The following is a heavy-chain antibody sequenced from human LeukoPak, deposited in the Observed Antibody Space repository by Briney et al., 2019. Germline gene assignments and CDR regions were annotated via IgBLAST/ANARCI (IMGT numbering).Heavy chain of an antibody. J-gene: IGHJ6*02. CDR1: GFTFSSYA. V-gene: IGHV3-23*01. Sequence: PGGSLRLSCAVSGFTFSSYAMSWVRQAPGKGLEWVSGISGSGGSTYYADSVKGRFTISRDNTKNTLYLQMNSLWAEDTAVYYCAKGGRLRYFDDRVGYYGMDVWGQGTTVTVSS. D-gene: IGHD3-9*01. CDR2: ISGSGGST. CDR3: AKGGRLRYFDDRVGYYGMDV.